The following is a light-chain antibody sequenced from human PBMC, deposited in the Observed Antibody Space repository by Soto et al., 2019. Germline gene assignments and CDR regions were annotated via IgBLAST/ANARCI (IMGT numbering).Light chain of an antibody. V-gene: IGKV3-15*01. CDR3: QQYSNWPPAIT. CDR2: GSS. J-gene: IGKJ5*01. Sequence: EIVLTQSPATLSVSPGERATLSCRATETISTNLAWFQRKPGQPPRLLIYGSSTRATGVPDRFSGSGSGTEFTLIISSLQPEDVALYYCQQYSNWPPAITFGQGTRLEIK. CDR1: ETISTN.